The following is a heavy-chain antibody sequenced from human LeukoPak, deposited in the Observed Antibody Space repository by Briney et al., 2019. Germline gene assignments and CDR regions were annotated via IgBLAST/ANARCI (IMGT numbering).Heavy chain of an antibody. D-gene: IGHD6-19*01. J-gene: IGHJ4*02. V-gene: IGHV3-74*01. CDR2: ISIDESRT. CDR1: GFTFSSYW. Sequence: PGVSLRLSCAASGFTFSSYWMHWVRQGPGKGLVWVSRISIDESRTNYADSVKGRFTISRDNAKNTVYLQMNSLRAEDTAVYYCARVRAVAGTEVLYYFDYWGQGTLVTVSS. CDR3: ARVRAVAGTEVLYYFDY.